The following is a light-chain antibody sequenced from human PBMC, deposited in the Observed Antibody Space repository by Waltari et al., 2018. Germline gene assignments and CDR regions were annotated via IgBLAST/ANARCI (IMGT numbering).Light chain of an antibody. J-gene: IGKJ1*01. V-gene: IGKV1-27*01. CDR3: QKYNSVPWT. Sequence: DIQMTQSPSSLSASVGDRVTLTCRTSQDIKNYLAWYQHKPGTVPKLLIFSASILESGGPSRFSGSGSGTDFTLTISSLQPEDVATYYCQKYNSVPWTFGQGTEVEIK. CDR1: QDIKNY. CDR2: SAS.